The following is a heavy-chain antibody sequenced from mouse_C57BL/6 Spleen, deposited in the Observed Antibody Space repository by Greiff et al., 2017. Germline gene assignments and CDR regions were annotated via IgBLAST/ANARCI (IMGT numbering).Heavy chain of an antibody. CDR2: IDPSDSYT. V-gene: IGHV1-50*01. Sequence: QVQLKQPGAELVKPGASVKLSCKASGYTFTSYWMQWVKQRPGQGLEWIGEIDPSDSYTNYNQKFKGKATLTVDTSSSTAYMQLSSLTSEDSAVYYCASRAYYSNPGAYWGQGTLVTVSA. D-gene: IGHD2-5*01. CDR1: GYTFTSYW. CDR3: ASRAYYSNPGAY. J-gene: IGHJ3*01.